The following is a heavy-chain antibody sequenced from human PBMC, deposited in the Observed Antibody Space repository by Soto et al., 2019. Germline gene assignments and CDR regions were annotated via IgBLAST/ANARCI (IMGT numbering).Heavy chain of an antibody. CDR2: IYYIGST. CDR3: ARSVFP. V-gene: IGHV4-31*03. J-gene: IGHJ5*02. Sequence: SETLSLTCTVSGGSIISGGYYWNWIRQHPGKGLEWIGYIYYIGSTYYNPSLKSRVTISLDTSKNQFSLKLSSVTAADTAVDYCARSVFPWGQGTLVTVSS. CDR1: GGSIISGGYY.